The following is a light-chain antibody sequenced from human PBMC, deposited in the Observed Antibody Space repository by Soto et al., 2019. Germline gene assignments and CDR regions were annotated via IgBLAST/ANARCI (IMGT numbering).Light chain of an antibody. V-gene: IGLV2-14*01. Sequence: QSALTQPASVSGSPGQSITISCTGTSSDVGGYNYVSWYQQHPGKAPKLMIYEVSNRPSGVSHRFSGSKSGNTASLTISGLQAEDEADYYCSSYTSSSTVVFGGGTKLTLL. CDR3: SSYTSSSTVV. J-gene: IGLJ2*01. CDR2: EVS. CDR1: SSDVGGYNY.